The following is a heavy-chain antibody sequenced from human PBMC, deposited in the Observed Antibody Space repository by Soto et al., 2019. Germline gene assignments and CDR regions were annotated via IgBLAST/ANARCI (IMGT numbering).Heavy chain of an antibody. CDR1: GYSFTNYW. J-gene: IGHJ6*02. D-gene: IGHD4-17*01. CDR2: IYPGDSDT. CDR3: GRHPYGDYDVMGV. V-gene: IGHV5-51*01. Sequence: PGESLKISCKGSGYSFTNYWIGWVRQMPGKGLEWMGIIYPGDSDTRYSPSFQGQVTISADWSISTAYLHWGSLRASDTAMYYCGRHPYGDYDVMGVWGQGTAVTVSS.